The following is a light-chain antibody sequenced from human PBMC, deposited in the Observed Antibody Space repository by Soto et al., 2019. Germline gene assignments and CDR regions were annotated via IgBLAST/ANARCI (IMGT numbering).Light chain of an antibody. CDR3: SSYAGSSNV. V-gene: IGLV2-8*01. CDR1: SRDVGGYNY. Sequence: QSALTQPPSASGSPGQSVAISCTGTSRDVGGYNYVSWYQQHPGKAPKLMIYEVNKRPSGVPDPFSGSKSGNTASLTVSGLQAEDEADYYCSSYAGSSNVFGTGTKVTVL. CDR2: EVN. J-gene: IGLJ1*01.